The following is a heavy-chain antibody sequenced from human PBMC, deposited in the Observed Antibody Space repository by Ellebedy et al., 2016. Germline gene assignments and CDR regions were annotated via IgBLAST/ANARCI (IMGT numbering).Heavy chain of an antibody. J-gene: IGHJ2*01. D-gene: IGHD2-2*01. Sequence: SETLSLTXTVSGGSISSSSYYWVWIRQPPGKGLEWIGSIYYSGSTYYNPSLKSRVTISVDTSKNQFSLKLSSVTAADTAMYYCARAPGVRCSSTSCSHYWYFDLWGRGTLVTVSS. CDR2: IYYSGST. V-gene: IGHV4-39*07. CDR3: ARAPGVRCSSTSCSHYWYFDL. CDR1: GGSISSSSYY.